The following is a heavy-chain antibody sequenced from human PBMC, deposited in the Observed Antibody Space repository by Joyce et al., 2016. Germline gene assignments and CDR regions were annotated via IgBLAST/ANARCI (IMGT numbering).Heavy chain of an antibody. CDR2: INHRGRT. J-gene: IGHJ4*02. V-gene: IGHV4-59*01. Sequence: QVQLQESGPGLVKPSETLSIRCTASGGFISSYYWSWIRQPPGMGLEWIGYINHRGRTNYNPSLKSRVTISVDTSKNEFSLKMTSVTAADTAVYYCARGNDYDYWSGYEAHYFDYWGQGTLVTVSS. D-gene: IGHD3-3*01. CDR3: ARGNDYDYWSGYEAHYFDY. CDR1: GGFISSYY.